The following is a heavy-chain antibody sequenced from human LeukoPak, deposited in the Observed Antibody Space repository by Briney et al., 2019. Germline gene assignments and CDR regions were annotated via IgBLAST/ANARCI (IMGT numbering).Heavy chain of an antibody. V-gene: IGHV1-18*01. CDR3: TNNYYDTGTYYYFDY. D-gene: IGHD3-22*01. CDR1: DYTFTSYG. J-gene: IGHJ4*02. CDR2: ISAYNGNI. Sequence: ASVKVSCKASDYTFTSYGISWVRQAPGQGLEWMGWISAYNGNINYAQKFQGRVTMTTDTSTCTAYMELRSLRSDDTAVYYCTNNYYDTGTYYYFDYWGQGTLVTVSS.